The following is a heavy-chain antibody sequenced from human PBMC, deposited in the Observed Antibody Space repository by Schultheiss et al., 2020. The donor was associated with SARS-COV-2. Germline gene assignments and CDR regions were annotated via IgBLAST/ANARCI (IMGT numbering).Heavy chain of an antibody. J-gene: IGHJ6*02. CDR3: ARDTRFLEWSPYYYYGMDV. D-gene: IGHD3-3*01. V-gene: IGHV3-64*04. CDR1: GFTFSNAW. CDR2: ISSNGGST. Sequence: GESLKISCEASGFTFSNAWMSWVRQAPGKGLEYVSVISSNGGSTYYADSVKGRFTISRDNSKNTLYLQMNSLRAEDTAVYYCARDTRFLEWSPYYYYGMDVWGQGTTVTVSS.